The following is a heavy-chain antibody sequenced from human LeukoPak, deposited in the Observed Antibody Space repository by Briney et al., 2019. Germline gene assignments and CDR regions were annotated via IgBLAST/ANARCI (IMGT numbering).Heavy chain of an antibody. V-gene: IGHV4-34*01. CDR2: INHSGST. CDR3: ARHLTAIAARRCLGY. CDR1: GGSFSGYY. Sequence: PSETLSLTCAVYGGSFSGYYWSWIRQPPGKGLEWIGEINHSGSTNYNPSLKSRVTISVDTSKNQFSLKLSSVTAADTAVYYCARHLTAIAARRCLGYWRQGTLVTVSS. D-gene: IGHD6-6*01. J-gene: IGHJ4*02.